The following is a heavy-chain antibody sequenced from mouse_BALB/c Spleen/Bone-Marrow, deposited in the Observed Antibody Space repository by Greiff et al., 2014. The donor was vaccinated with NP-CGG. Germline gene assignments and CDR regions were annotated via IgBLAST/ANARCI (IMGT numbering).Heavy chain of an antibody. D-gene: IGHD2-4*01. J-gene: IGHJ3*01. Sequence: VKLMESGPELVRPGVSVKISCKGSGYTFTDYAMHWVKQSHAKSLEWIGVISTYSSNTNYNQKFKGKATMTVDKSSSTAYMELARLTSEDSAIYYCARGSMITTDWFAYWGQGTLVTVSA. CDR1: GYTFTDYA. CDR2: ISTYSSNT. V-gene: IGHV1-67*01. CDR3: ARGSMITTDWFAY.